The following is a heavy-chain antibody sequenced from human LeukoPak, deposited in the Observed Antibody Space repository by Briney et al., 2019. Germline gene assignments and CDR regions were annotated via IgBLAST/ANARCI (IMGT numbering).Heavy chain of an antibody. CDR2: ISGSGGTT. Sequence: GGSLRLSCEASGFTFSTYVMSWVRQAPGKGLECVSSISGSGGTTYYADSVKGRFTISRDNSKNTVYLQMSSLTVEDTAIYYCAKEKLRYYDYWGRGALVTVSS. J-gene: IGHJ4*02. CDR3: AKEKLRYYDY. D-gene: IGHD3-16*01. V-gene: IGHV3-23*01. CDR1: GFTFSTYV.